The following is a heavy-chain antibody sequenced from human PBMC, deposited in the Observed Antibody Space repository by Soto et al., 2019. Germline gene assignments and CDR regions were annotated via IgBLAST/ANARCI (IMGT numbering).Heavy chain of an antibody. V-gene: IGHV1-2*02. CDR1: GYTFTGYY. CDR2: INPNIGGT. CDR3: ARDRMDIVASGMDV. J-gene: IGHJ6*02. Sequence: QVQLVQSGAEVKKPGASVKVSCKASGYTFTGYYMHWVRQAPGQGLEWMGWINPNIGGTNYAQKFQGRVTMTRDTSISTAYMELSRLRSDDTAVYYCARDRMDIVASGMDVWGQGTTVTVSS. D-gene: IGHD5-12*01.